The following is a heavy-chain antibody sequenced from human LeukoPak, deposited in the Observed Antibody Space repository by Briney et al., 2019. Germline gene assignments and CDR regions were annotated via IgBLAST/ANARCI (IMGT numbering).Heavy chain of an antibody. J-gene: IGHJ6*03. V-gene: IGHV4-39*07. Sequence: TTSETLSLTCTVSGGSISSSSYYWGWIRQPPGKGLEWIGSIYYSGSTHYNPSLKSRVTISVDTSKNHFSLKLSSVTAADTAVYYCARATVGATLGYYYYYMDVWGKGTTVTISS. CDR3: ARATVGATLGYYYYYMDV. CDR1: GGSISSSSYY. D-gene: IGHD1-26*01. CDR2: IYYSGST.